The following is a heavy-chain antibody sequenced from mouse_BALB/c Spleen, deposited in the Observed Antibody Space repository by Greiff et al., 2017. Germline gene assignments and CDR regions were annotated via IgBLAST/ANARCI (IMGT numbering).Heavy chain of an antibody. CDR2: INSNGGST. CDR3: RGHEGNYPMDY. D-gene: IGHD2-1*01. CDR1: GFTFSSYY. V-gene: IGHV5-6-2*01. Sequence: EVQLVESGGGLVKLGGSLKLSCAASGFTFSSYYMSWVRQTPEKRLELVASINSNGGSTYYADTVKGRFTISRDNAKNTLYLQMSSLKSEDTALYYCRGHEGNYPMDYWGQGTSVTVSS. J-gene: IGHJ4*01.